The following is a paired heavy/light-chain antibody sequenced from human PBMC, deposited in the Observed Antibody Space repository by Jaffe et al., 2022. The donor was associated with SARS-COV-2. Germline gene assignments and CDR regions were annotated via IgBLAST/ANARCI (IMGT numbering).Heavy chain of an antibody. CDR1: GFSFANAW. V-gene: IGHV3-15*01. D-gene: IGHD3-16*01. CDR3: TTRIMRYYFDY. CDR2: IKTKTDGGTT. Sequence: EVQLVESGGGLVKPGESLTLSCAASGFSFANAWMSWVRQAPGKGLEWVGRIKTKTDGGTTDYDAFVRGRFIISRDDSKNTLFLQMNSLKPEDTAVYYCTTRIMRYYFDYWGQGALVTVSS. J-gene: IGHJ4*02.
Light chain of an antibody. CDR3: QQRGNWPPT. Sequence: EIVLTQSPGTLSLSPGERATLSCRASQSVSSYLAWYQQKPGQAPRLLMYDASNRATGIPARFSGSGSGTDFTLTISSLEPEDFAVYYCQQRGNWPPTFGGGTKVEIK. V-gene: IGKV3-11*01. J-gene: IGKJ4*01. CDR2: DAS. CDR1: QSVSSY.